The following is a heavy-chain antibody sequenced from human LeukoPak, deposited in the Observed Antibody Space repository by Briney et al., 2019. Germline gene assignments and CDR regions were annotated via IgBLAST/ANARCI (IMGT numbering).Heavy chain of an antibody. CDR3: ARTIAATTSAGFYFDY. D-gene: IGHD6-13*01. Sequence: ASVKVSCKASGGTFSSYAISWVRQAPGQGLEWMGRIIPILGIANYAQKFQGRVTITADKSTSTAYMELSSLRSEDTAVYYCARTIAATTSAGFYFDYWGQGTLVAVSS. CDR2: IIPILGIA. CDR1: GGTFSSYA. V-gene: IGHV1-69*04. J-gene: IGHJ4*02.